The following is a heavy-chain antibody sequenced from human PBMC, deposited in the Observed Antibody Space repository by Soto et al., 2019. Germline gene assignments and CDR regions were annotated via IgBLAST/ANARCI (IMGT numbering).Heavy chain of an antibody. V-gene: IGHV4-34*01. D-gene: IGHD3-16*02. Sequence: QVQLQQWGAGLLKPSETLSLTCAVYGGSFSGYYWSWIRQPPGKGLEWFGEINTRGSTNYNPSLKTRATISVYTSKSQFPLKLSSVTAADAAVYYCARGIAFGGFIANSDSFDIWGQGTMVTVSS. CDR3: ARGIAFGGFIANSDSFDI. J-gene: IGHJ3*02. CDR1: GGSFSGYY. CDR2: INTRGST.